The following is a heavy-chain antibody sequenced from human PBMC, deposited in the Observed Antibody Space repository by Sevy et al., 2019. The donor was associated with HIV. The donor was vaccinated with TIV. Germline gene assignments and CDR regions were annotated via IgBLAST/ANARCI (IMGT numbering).Heavy chain of an antibody. CDR2: IRYSGST. D-gene: IGHD6-19*01. V-gene: IGHV4-39*01. Sequence: SETLSLTCTVSGASISSSGYYWGWIRQAPGKGLEWIASIRYSGSTYYNPSLRSRVTISADASKNQFSLKLNSVTAADTAVYYCAGPRLTSSSGWSYHDHWGQRTVVTVSS. J-gene: IGHJ4*02. CDR3: AGPRLTSSSGWSYHDH. CDR1: GASISSSGYY.